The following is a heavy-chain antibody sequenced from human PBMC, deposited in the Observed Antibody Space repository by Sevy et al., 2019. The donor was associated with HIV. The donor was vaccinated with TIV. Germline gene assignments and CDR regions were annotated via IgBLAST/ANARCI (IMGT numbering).Heavy chain of an antibody. Sequence: GGSLRLSCAASGFTFSSYGMHWVRQAPGKGLEWVAVISYDGSNKYYADSVKGRFTISRDNSKNTLYLQMNSLRAEDTAVYYCAKARVTIFGVVIYYYYYGMDVWGQGTTVTVSS. CDR3: AKARVTIFGVVIYYYYYGMDV. J-gene: IGHJ6*02. CDR1: GFTFSSYG. D-gene: IGHD3-3*01. V-gene: IGHV3-30*18. CDR2: ISYDGSNK.